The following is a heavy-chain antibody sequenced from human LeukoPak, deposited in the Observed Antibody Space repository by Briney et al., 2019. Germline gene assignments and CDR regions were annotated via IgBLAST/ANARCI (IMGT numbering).Heavy chain of an antibody. CDR3: ARSSYYYGADAFDI. J-gene: IGHJ3*02. CDR2: IYHSGRT. Sequence: SETLSLTCTVSGYSISSGYYWGWIRQPPGKGLEWIGSIYHSGRTFYNPSLKSRVTISVDTSKNQFSLKLSSVTAADTAVYYCARSSYYYGADAFDIWGQGTMVTVSS. V-gene: IGHV4-38-2*02. D-gene: IGHD3-10*01. CDR1: GYSISSGYY.